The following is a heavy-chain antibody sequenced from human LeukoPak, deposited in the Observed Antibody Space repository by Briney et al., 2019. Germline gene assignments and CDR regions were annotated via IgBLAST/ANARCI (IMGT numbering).Heavy chain of an antibody. D-gene: IGHD1-26*01. V-gene: IGHV1-2*02. Sequence: ASVKVSCKASGYTFTGYYMHWVRQAPGQGLEWMGWINPHTGGTNYAQKFQGRVTMTRDASISTAYMELRSLGSDDTAVYYCARDGWELPGSRYFDYWGQGTLVTVSS. CDR2: INPHTGGT. CDR1: GYTFTGYY. CDR3: ARDGWELPGSRYFDY. J-gene: IGHJ4*02.